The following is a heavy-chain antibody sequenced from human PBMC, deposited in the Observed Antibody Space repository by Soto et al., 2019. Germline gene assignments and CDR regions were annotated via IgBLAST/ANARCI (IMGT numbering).Heavy chain of an antibody. J-gene: IGHJ5*02. V-gene: IGHV3-23*01. CDR2: IGSGSRGT. CDR1: GFAFSNFA. D-gene: IGHD6-13*01. Sequence: EAQLLESGGGLVQPGGSLRLSCAASGFAFSNFAMSRVRQAPGKGLEWVSAIGSGSRGTHYAESVEDRFTISRDDTKNTLSLQLNSLTAADTAVYYCAAPRAAVPHTRYFDPWGQGPPVPVSP. CDR3: AAPRAAVPHTRYFDP.